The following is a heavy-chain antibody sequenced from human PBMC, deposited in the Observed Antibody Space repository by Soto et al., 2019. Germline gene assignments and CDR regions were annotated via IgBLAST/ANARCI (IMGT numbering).Heavy chain of an antibody. Sequence: PSETLSLTCTVSGGSINSYWWSWIRQPAGKGLEWIGRVYYSGSTYYNPSLTSRVTISVDTSKNQFSLKLSSVTAADTAVYYCASSSGYVFWRGMDVWGQGTTVTVSS. CDR1: GGSINSYW. CDR3: ASSSGYVFWRGMDV. D-gene: IGHD5-12*01. CDR2: VYYSGST. V-gene: IGHV4-59*06. J-gene: IGHJ6*02.